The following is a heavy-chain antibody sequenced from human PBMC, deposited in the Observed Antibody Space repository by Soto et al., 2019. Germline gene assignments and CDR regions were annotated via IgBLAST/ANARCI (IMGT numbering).Heavy chain of an antibody. J-gene: IGHJ5*01. CDR1: GGTFSSYA. D-gene: IGHD3-22*01. V-gene: IGHV1-69*13. Sequence: SVKVSCKASGGTFSSYAISWVRQAPGQGLEWMGGIIPIFGTANYAQKFQGRVTITADESTSTAYMELSSLRSEDTAVYYCAIDRSGYYDSNWFDSRGQGTLVTVSS. CDR3: AIDRSGYYDSNWFDS. CDR2: IIPIFGTA.